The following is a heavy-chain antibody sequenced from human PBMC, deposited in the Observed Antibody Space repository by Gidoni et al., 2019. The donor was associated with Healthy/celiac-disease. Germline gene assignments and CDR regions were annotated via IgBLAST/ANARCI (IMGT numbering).Heavy chain of an antibody. J-gene: IGHJ4*02. Sequence: GGSISSGGYYWSWIRQHPGKGLEWIGYIYYSGSTYYNPSLKSRVTISVDTSKNQFSLKLSSVTAADTAVYYCAREVMDCSSTSCYYYFDYWGQGTLVTVSS. CDR3: AREVMDCSSTSCYYYFDY. CDR2: IYYSGST. CDR1: GGSISSGGYY. V-gene: IGHV4-31*02. D-gene: IGHD2-2*01.